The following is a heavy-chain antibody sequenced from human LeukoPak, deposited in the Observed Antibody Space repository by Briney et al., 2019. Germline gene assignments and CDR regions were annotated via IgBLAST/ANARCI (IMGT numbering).Heavy chain of an antibody. J-gene: IGHJ3*02. V-gene: IGHV3-74*01. CDR2: INDAGSST. CDR1: GFTFSNYW. D-gene: IGHD1-26*01. Sequence: GGSLRLSCAASGFTFSNYWMHWVRQAPGKGLVWVSHINDAGSSTSYADSVKGRFTISRDNAKNTLYLQMNSLRAEDTAMYYCATQWDEGAGAFDTWGQGTMVTVSS. CDR3: ATQWDEGAGAFDT.